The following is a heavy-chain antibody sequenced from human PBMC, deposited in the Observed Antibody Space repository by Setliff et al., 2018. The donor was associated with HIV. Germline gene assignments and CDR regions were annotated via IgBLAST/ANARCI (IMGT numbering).Heavy chain of an antibody. CDR3: ASHGYSYGFDY. J-gene: IGHJ4*02. CDR1: GYSFTSYL. V-gene: IGHV5-51*01. Sequence: GESLKISCKGFGYSFTSYLIAWVRQTPGKGLEWMGIIYLGDSDTRYSPSFQGQVTISADKSISTAYLQWSSLKASDTAMYYCASHGYSYGFDYWGQGTLVTVSS. D-gene: IGHD5-18*01. CDR2: IYLGDSDT.